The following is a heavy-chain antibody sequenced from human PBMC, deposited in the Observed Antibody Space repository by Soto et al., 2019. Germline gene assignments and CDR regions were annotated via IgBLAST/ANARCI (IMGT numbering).Heavy chain of an antibody. CDR3: ARENTDWHFDY. CDR1: GFTFSTFA. CDR2: ISYDGSNK. D-gene: IGHD3-9*01. J-gene: IGHJ4*02. V-gene: IGHV3-30-3*01. Sequence: QVQLVESGGGVVQPGRSLRLSCAASGFTFSTFAMHWARQAPGKGLEWVTLISYDGSNKYYADSVKGRFTISRDNSKNTLYLQLNSLRAEDTAVYYCARENTDWHFDYWGQGTLVTVSS.